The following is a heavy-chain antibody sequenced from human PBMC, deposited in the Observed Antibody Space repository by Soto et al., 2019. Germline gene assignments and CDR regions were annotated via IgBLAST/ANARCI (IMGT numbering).Heavy chain of an antibody. V-gene: IGHV3-30*18. CDR3: AKASPRTSIAARRADLGINWFGP. Sequence: LRLSCSASGFTFSRYGMHWVHQAPGQGLKWVAVLSYDGSNKYYADSVKGRFTNSRDNSKNTLYLQMNSLRAEDTAVYYCAKASPRTSIAARRADLGINWFGPWGRGTLVTVSS. D-gene: IGHD6-6*01. CDR1: GFTFSRYG. J-gene: IGHJ5*02. CDR2: LSYDGSNK.